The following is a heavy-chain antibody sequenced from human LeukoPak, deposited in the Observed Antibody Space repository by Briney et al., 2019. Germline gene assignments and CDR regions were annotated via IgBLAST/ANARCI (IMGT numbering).Heavy chain of an antibody. V-gene: IGHV1-18*04. CDR1: GYTFINYG. CDR2: ISAYNGNT. CDR3: ATVSTNSRFAGYDPQWYFDL. D-gene: IGHD5-12*01. J-gene: IGHJ2*01. Sequence: ASMKVSCKASGYTFINYGFSWVRQAPGQGLEWMGWISAYNGNTNYPQKFQGRVTMTTDKSTNTVYMELRSLRSDDTAVYYCATVSTNSRFAGYDPQWYFDLWGRGTRVPVSP.